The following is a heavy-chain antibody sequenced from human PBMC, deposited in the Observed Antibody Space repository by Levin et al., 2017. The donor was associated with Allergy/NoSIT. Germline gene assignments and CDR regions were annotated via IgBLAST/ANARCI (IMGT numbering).Heavy chain of an antibody. V-gene: IGHV3-30*04. D-gene: IGHD1-1*01. J-gene: IGHJ6*02. CDR2: ISYNGNIK. CDR3: ARDYWTYTETRDGTDV. CDR1: GFTFSDYA. Sequence: GESLKISCVASGFTFSDYALHWARQAPGRGLEWVAVISYNGNIKYNADSVQGRFPISRSNSNNTLYLQMNSLRDEDTGVYYGARDYWTYTETRDGTDVWGQGTTVTVSS.